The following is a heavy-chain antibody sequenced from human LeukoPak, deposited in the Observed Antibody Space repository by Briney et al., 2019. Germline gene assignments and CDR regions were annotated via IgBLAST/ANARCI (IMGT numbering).Heavy chain of an antibody. CDR1: GGTFSSYA. D-gene: IGHD3-10*01. J-gene: IGHJ3*02. Sequence: SAKVSCKASGGTFSSYAISWVRQAPGQGLEWMGRIIPILGIANYAQKFQGRVTITADKSTSTAYMELSSLRSEDTAVYYCARDRRVSSGSGTRGGAFDIWGQGTMVTVSS. V-gene: IGHV1-69*04. CDR2: IIPILGIA. CDR3: ARDRRVSSGSGTRGGAFDI.